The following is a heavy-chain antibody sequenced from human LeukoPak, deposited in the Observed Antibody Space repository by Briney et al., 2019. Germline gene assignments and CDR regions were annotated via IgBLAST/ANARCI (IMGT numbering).Heavy chain of an antibody. CDR2: INPNSGGT. V-gene: IGHV1-2*02. D-gene: IGHD3-10*01. J-gene: IGHJ4*02. CDR3: ARGRHYYGSGSPLDY. Sequence: ASVKVSCKASGYTFTGYYMHWVRQAPGQGLEWMGWINPNSGGTNYAQKFQGRVTMTRDTSISTAYMELSRLRSDDTAVYYCARGRHYYGSGSPLDYWGQGTLVTVSS. CDR1: GYTFTGYY.